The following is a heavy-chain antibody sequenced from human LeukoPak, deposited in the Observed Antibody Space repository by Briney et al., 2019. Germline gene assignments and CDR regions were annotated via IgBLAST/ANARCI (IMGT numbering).Heavy chain of an antibody. D-gene: IGHD2-21*01. CDR3: ARDLGHIGVVIAHDY. Sequence: ASVKVSCKASGYTFTGYYMHWVRQPPGQGLAWMGWINPNSGGTNYAQKFQGRVTMTRDTSISTAYMELSRLRSDDTAVYYCARDLGHIGVVIAHDYWGQGTLVTVSS. J-gene: IGHJ4*02. CDR1: GYTFTGYY. CDR2: INPNSGGT. V-gene: IGHV1-2*02.